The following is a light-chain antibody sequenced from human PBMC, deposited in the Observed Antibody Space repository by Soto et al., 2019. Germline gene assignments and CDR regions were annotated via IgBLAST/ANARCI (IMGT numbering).Light chain of an antibody. V-gene: IGLV4-60*02. Sequence: QSVLTQSSSASASLGSSVSLTCTVSSGHSSYIIAWHQLQPGKAPRYLMKLEGSGSYNKGSGVPDRFSGSSSGADRYLTISNLQFEAEADYYCETWDSNTYVFGTGTKVTVL. CDR3: ETWDSNTYV. CDR1: SGHSSYI. CDR2: LEGSGSY. J-gene: IGLJ1*01.